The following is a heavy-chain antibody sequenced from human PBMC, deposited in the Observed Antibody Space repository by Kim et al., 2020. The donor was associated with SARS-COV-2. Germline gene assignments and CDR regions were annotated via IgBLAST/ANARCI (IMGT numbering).Heavy chain of an antibody. CDR1: GYSISSGYY. V-gene: IGHV4-38-2*02. CDR2: IYHSGST. J-gene: IGHJ1*01. D-gene: IGHD3-10*01. CDR3: ARVADYYGSGSYPD. Sequence: SETLSLTCTVSGYSISSGYYWGWIRQPPGKGLEWIGSIYHSGSTYYNPSLKSRVTISVDTSKNQFSLKLSSVTAADTAVYYCARVADYYGSGSYPDWGQG.